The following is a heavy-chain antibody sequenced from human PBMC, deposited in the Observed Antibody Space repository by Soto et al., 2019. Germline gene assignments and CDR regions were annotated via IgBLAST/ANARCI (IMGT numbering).Heavy chain of an antibody. J-gene: IGHJ6*02. CDR3: ARQVYGMDV. Sequence: PSETLSLTCTVSDGSVRNYYWSWIRQSPGKGLEWIGYIYYSENTKSYNPSLKSRVTISVDTSKNQFSLKLTSVTAADTAVYYCARQVYGMDVWGQGTTVTVSS. V-gene: IGHV4-59*08. CDR1: DGSVRNYY. CDR2: IYYSENT.